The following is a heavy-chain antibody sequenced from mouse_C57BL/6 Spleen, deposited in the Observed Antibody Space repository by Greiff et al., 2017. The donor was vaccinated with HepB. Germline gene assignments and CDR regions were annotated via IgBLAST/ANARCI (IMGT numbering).Heavy chain of an antibody. D-gene: IGHD2-4*01. CDR2: ISSGSSTI. CDR3: ARSLYDYEVAGFAY. V-gene: IGHV5-17*01. Sequence: EVQLVESGGGLVKPGGSLKLSCAASGFTFSDYGMHWVRQAPEKGLEWVAYISSGSSTIYYADKVKGRFTISRDNAKNTLFLQMTSLGSEDTAMYYWARSLYDYEVAGFAYWGQGTLVTVSA. CDR1: GFTFSDYG. J-gene: IGHJ3*01.